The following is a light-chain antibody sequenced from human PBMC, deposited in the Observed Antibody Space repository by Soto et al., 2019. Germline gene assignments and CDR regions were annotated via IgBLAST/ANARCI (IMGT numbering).Light chain of an antibody. Sequence: QSALTQPASVSGSPGQSITISCTGTTSDVGGYNYVSWYQQQPGKAPKLMIYQVTNRPSGVSNRFSGSRSGNTASLTISGLQAEDEADYYCSSYTDSSNYVFGTGTKV. CDR1: TSDVGGYNY. J-gene: IGLJ1*01. V-gene: IGLV2-14*01. CDR2: QVT. CDR3: SSYTDSSNYV.